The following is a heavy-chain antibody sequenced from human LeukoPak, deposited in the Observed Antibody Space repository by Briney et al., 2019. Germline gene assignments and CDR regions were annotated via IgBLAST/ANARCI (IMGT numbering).Heavy chain of an antibody. Sequence: GGSLRLSCTVSGFTVSSNSMSWVRQAPGKGLEWVSFIFSSTHYSDSVKGRFTISRDNSKNTLYLQMNSLRAEDTAVYYCAKDGKRGRTYYFDYWGQGTLVTVSS. J-gene: IGHJ4*02. V-gene: IGHV3-53*01. CDR3: AKDGKRGRTYYFDY. D-gene: IGHD1-26*01. CDR1: GFTVSSNS. CDR2: IFSST.